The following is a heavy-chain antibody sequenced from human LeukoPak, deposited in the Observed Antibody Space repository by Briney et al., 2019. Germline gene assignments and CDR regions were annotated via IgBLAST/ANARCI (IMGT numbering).Heavy chain of an antibody. J-gene: IGHJ5*02. V-gene: IGHV3-48*03. CDR2: ISSSGSTI. CDR3: ARDSRGVVVAATPLDP. CDR1: GFTFSSYE. D-gene: IGHD2-15*01. Sequence: PGGSLRLSCAASGFTFSSYEMNWVRQAPGKGLEWVSYISSSGSTIYYADSVKGRFTISRDNAKNSLYLQMNSLRAEDTAVYYCARDSRGVVVAATPLDPWGQGTLVTVSS.